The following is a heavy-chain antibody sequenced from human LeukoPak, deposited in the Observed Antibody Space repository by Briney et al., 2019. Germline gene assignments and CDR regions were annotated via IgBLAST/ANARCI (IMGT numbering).Heavy chain of an antibody. CDR3: ARDRGFEHLHRYYYGMDV. CDR1: GGSISSSSYY. CDR2: IYYSGST. D-gene: IGHD3-10*01. V-gene: IGHV4-39*07. Sequence: SETLSLTCTVSGGSISSSSYYWGWIRQPPGKGLEWIGSIYYSGSTYYNPSLKSRVTISVDTSKNQFSLKLSSVTAADTAVYYCARDRGFEHLHRYYYGMDVWGQGTTVTVSS. J-gene: IGHJ6*02.